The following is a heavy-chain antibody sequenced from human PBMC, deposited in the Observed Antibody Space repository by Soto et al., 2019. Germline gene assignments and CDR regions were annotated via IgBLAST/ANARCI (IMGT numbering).Heavy chain of an antibody. Sequence: ASVKVSCKASGYTFSDYYIHWVRQAPGQGLEWMGWINPNSGGTKYAPKFQGGVTMTRDTSITTAYMELSRLRSGDTAVYYCAREQATAKPEGVDFWGQGTLVTVSS. V-gene: IGHV1-2*02. D-gene: IGHD1-1*01. J-gene: IGHJ4*02. CDR2: INPNSGGT. CDR1: GYTFSDYY. CDR3: AREQATAKPEGVDF.